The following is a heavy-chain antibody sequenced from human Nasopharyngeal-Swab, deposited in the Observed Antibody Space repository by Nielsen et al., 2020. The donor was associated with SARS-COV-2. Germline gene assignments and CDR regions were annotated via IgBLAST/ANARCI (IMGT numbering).Heavy chain of an antibody. CDR2: ISSSSSYI. D-gene: IGHD3-3*01. Sequence: GESLKISCAASGFTFSSYSMNWVRQAPGKGLEWVSSISSSSSYIYYADSVKGRFTISRDNAKNSLYLQMSSLRAEDTAVYYCAREGQIFGVVDYYYYGLDVWGQGTTATVSS. V-gene: IGHV3-21*01. CDR3: AREGQIFGVVDYYYYGLDV. J-gene: IGHJ6*02. CDR1: GFTFSSYS.